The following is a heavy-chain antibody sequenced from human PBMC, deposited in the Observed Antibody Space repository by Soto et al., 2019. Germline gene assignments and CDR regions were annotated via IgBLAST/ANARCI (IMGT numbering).Heavy chain of an antibody. Sequence: QVQLVESGGGVVQPGRSLRLSCAASGFTFSSYGMHWVRQAPGKGLEWVAVIWYDGSNKYYADSVKGRFTISRDNSKNTLYLQMNSLRAEDTAVYYCAREGWLQTYFDYWGQGTLVTVSS. V-gene: IGHV3-33*01. CDR3: AREGWLQTYFDY. D-gene: IGHD5-12*01. CDR2: IWYDGSNK. CDR1: GFTFSSYG. J-gene: IGHJ4*02.